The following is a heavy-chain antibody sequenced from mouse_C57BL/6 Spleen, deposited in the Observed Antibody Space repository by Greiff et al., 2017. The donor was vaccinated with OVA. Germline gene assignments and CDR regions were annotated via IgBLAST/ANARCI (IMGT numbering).Heavy chain of an antibody. CDR3: ASNNYYGSSHFAY. J-gene: IGHJ3*01. Sequence: VKLQESGPELVKPGASVKISCKASGYAFSSSWMNWVKQRPGKGLEWIGRIYPGDGDTNYNGKFKGKATLTADKSSSTAYMQLSSLTSEDSAVYFCASNNYYGSSHFAYWGQGTLVTVSA. D-gene: IGHD1-1*01. CDR2: IYPGDGDT. CDR1: GYAFSSSW. V-gene: IGHV1-82*01.